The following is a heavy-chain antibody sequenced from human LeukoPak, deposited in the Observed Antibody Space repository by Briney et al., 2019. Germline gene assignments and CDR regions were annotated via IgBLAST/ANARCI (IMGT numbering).Heavy chain of an antibody. V-gene: IGHV4-34*01. Sequence: SETLSLTCAVYGGSFSGYYWSWIRQPPGKGLEWIGEINHSGSTNYNPSLKSRVTISVDTSKNQFSLKLSSVTAADTAVYYCARGAGASDYGDYEDYWGQGTLVTVSS. J-gene: IGHJ4*02. D-gene: IGHD4-17*01. CDR1: GGSFSGYY. CDR2: INHSGST. CDR3: ARGAGASDYGDYEDY.